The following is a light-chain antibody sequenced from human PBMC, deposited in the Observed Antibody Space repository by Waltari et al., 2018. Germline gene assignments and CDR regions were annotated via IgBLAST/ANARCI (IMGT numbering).Light chain of an antibody. CDR1: SHDVGRYNY. CDR3: CSYAGSSSLV. J-gene: IGLJ3*02. CDR2: DVS. V-gene: IGLV2-11*01. Sequence: QSALTQPRSVSGSPGQSVTISCSGTSHDVGRYNYVPWYQQHPGKAPKLIIYDVSKRPSGFPDRFSGSKSGNTASLTISGLQSEDEADYFCCSYAGSSSLVFGGGSSLTVL.